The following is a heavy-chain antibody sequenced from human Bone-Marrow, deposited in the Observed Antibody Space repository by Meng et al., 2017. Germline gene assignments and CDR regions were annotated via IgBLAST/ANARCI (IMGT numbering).Heavy chain of an antibody. Sequence: GESLRLSCAASGFTFSSYEMNWVRQAPGKGLEWVSYISSSGSTIYYADSVKGRFTISRDNAKNSLYLQMNSLRAEDTAVYYCARGGSGGSYKPEFDYWGQGTLVTVSS. V-gene: IGHV3-48*03. CDR3: ARGGSGGSYKPEFDY. CDR2: ISSSGSTI. D-gene: IGHD2-15*01. J-gene: IGHJ4*02. CDR1: GFTFSSYE.